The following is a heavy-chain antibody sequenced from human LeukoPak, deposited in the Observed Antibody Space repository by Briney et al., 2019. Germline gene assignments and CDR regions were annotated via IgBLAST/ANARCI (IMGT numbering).Heavy chain of an antibody. V-gene: IGHV3-53*01. J-gene: IGHJ4*02. CDR2: IHSDGST. Sequence: GGSLRLSCAASGFTVSSYYMSWVRQAPGKRLECVSDIHSDGSTYYGDSVKGRFTISRDNSKNTVYLQINSLRAEDTAVYYCARGWAAGGSYYFDYWGQGTLVTVSS. CDR3: ARGWAAGGSYYFDY. CDR1: GFTVSSYY. D-gene: IGHD6-13*01.